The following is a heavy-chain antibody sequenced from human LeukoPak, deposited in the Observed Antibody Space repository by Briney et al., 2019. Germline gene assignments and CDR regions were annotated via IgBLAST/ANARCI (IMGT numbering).Heavy chain of an antibody. J-gene: IGHJ4*02. CDR1: GFTFSSYG. V-gene: IGHV3-30*18. CDR2: ISYDGSNK. Sequence: GRSLRLSCAASGFTFSSYGLHWVRQAPDKGLEWVAFISYDGSNKFYGDSVKGRFTISRDNSKNMLYLQMNSLRTEDTAVYYCAKDLFYYDKGGFDYWGQGTLVTVSS. CDR3: AKDLFYYDKGGFDY. D-gene: IGHD3-22*01.